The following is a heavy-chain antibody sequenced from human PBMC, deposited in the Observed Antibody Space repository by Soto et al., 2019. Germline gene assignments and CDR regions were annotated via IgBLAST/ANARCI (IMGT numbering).Heavy chain of an antibody. D-gene: IGHD6-13*01. CDR2: IIPIFGTV. Sequence: QVQLVQSGAEVKKPGSSVKVSCKASGGTFSSYAISWVRQAPGQGLEWMGGIIPIFGTVNYVQKFQGRVTITADESTSTAYMVLSILISEDTDVYYWAREIAASGSYYYSGMDVWGQGTTVTGSS. V-gene: IGHV1-69*01. J-gene: IGHJ6*02. CDR3: AREIAASGSYYYSGMDV. CDR1: GGTFSSYA.